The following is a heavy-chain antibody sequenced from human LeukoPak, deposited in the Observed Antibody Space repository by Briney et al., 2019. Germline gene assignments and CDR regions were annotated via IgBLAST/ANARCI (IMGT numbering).Heavy chain of an antibody. J-gene: IGHJ6*02. D-gene: IGHD6-19*01. CDR1: GFTVSSNY. Sequence: PGGSLRLSCAASGFTVSSNYMSWVRQAPGKGLEWVSVIYSGGSTYYADSVKGRFTISRDNSKNTLYLQMNSLRAEDTAVYYCARDGIAVAGPDYYYGMDVWGQGTTVTVSS. CDR2: IYSGGST. CDR3: ARDGIAVAGPDYYYGMDV. V-gene: IGHV3-53*01.